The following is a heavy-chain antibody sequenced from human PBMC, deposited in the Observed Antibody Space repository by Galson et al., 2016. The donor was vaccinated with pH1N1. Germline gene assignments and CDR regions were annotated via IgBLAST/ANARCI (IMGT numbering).Heavy chain of an antibody. CDR2: IKQDGSEK. Sequence: SLRLSCAASGFMFSSYWMTWVRQAPGKGLEWVANIKQDGSEKYYVDSVKGRFTISRDNAKNSLYLQMNSLSAEDTAVYYCAREMRFGELGVWFDPWGQGTLVTVSS. D-gene: IGHD3-10*01. CDR3: AREMRFGELGVWFDP. J-gene: IGHJ5*02. CDR1: GFMFSSYW. V-gene: IGHV3-7*01.